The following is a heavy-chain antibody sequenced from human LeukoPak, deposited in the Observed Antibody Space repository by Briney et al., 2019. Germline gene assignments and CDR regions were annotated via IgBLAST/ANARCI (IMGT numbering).Heavy chain of an antibody. D-gene: IGHD6-19*01. V-gene: IGHV3-23*01. Sequence: GGSLRLSCAASGFTFSTYAITRVRQGPGKGLEWVSAIRPDGDRTYYANSVRGRFTISRDNSKDTVYLQINGLRVGDTAVYYCAREQSGTRGWYTVDYWGQGTLVTVSS. CDR1: GFTFSTYA. CDR3: AREQSGTRGWYTVDY. J-gene: IGHJ4*02. CDR2: IRPDGDRT.